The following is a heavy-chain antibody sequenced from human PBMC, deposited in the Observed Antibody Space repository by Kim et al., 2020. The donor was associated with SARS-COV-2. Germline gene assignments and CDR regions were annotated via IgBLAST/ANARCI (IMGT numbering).Heavy chain of an antibody. CDR3: ATLTPYSSSWYVYH. V-gene: IGHV1-24*01. Sequence: AQKFQGRVTMTEDTSTDTAYMELSSLRSEDTAVYYCATLTPYSSSWYVYHWGQGTLVTVSS. D-gene: IGHD6-13*01. J-gene: IGHJ5*02.